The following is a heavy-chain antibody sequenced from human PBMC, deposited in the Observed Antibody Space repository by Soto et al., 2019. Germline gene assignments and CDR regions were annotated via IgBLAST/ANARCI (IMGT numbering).Heavy chain of an antibody. CDR1: GYTFTSYA. CDR3: ARIRSLVSSGYYAY. J-gene: IGHJ4*02. Sequence: ASVKVSCKASGYTFTSYAMHWVRQAPGQRLEWMGWINAGNGNTKYSEKFQGRVTITRDTSASTAYMELSSLRSEDTAVYYCARIRSLVSSGYYAYWGQGTLVTVSS. D-gene: IGHD3-22*01. V-gene: IGHV1-3*01. CDR2: INAGNGNT.